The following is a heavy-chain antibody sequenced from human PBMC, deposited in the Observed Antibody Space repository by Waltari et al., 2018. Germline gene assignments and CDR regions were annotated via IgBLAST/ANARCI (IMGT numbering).Heavy chain of an antibody. Sequence: QVQLVQSGAEVKKPGASVKVSCKASGYTFTSYAMHWMRQAPGQRLEWMGWINAGNGNTKYSQKFQGRVTITRDTSASTAYMELSSLRSEDTAVYYCARDPAGGLPFDYWGQGTLVTVSS. CDR1: GYTFTSYA. J-gene: IGHJ4*02. V-gene: IGHV1-3*01. CDR2: INAGNGNT. D-gene: IGHD1-26*01. CDR3: ARDPAGGLPFDY.